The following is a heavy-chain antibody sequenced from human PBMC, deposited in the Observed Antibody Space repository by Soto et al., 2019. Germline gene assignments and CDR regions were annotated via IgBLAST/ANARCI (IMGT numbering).Heavy chain of an antibody. CDR1: GYPFTSYD. V-gene: IGHV1-8*01. CDR3: ASRGGDDYGDYVFDY. J-gene: IGHJ4*02. Sequence: DSVKESCKASGYPFTSYDINWVRQATGQGLEWMGWMNPNSGNTGYAQKLHGRVTMTRNTSISTAYMELSSLRSEDTAVYYCASRGGDDYGDYVFDYWGQGTLVTVSS. D-gene: IGHD4-17*01. CDR2: MNPNSGNT.